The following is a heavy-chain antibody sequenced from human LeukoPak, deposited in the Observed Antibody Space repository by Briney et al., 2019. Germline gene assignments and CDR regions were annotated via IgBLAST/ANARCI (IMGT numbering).Heavy chain of an antibody. J-gene: IGHJ4*02. D-gene: IGHD6-19*01. CDR3: ARDPQLRYSSGLLGY. CDR2: INSDGSST. CDR1: GFTFSSYW. V-gene: IGHV3-74*01. Sequence: GGALRLSGAASGFTFSSYWMHWVRHGPGNGLVRVSRINSDGSSTSYADSVKGRFTISRDNAKNTLYLQRNSLRAEDTAVYYCARDPQLRYSSGLLGYWGQGTLVTVSS.